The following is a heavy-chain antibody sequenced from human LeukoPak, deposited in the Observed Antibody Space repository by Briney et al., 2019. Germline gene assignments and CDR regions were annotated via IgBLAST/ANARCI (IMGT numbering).Heavy chain of an antibody. CDR2: IIPIFGTA. Sequence: GASVKVSCKASGGTFSSYAISWVRQAPGQGLEWMGGIIPIFGTANYAQKFQGRVTITADESTSTAYMELSSLRSEDTAVYYCARGQYYDSSGYYWYFQHWGQGTLVTVSS. D-gene: IGHD3-22*01. CDR1: GGTFSSYA. V-gene: IGHV1-69*13. J-gene: IGHJ1*01. CDR3: ARGQYYDSSGYYWYFQH.